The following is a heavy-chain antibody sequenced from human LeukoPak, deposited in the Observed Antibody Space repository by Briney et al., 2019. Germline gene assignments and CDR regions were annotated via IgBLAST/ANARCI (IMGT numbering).Heavy chain of an antibody. CDR3: ARGFVLRYFDWLPYFDY. Sequence: PSETLSLTCTVSGGSISSYYWSWIRQPPGKGLEWIGYIYYSGSTNYNPSLKSRVTISVDTSKNQFSLKLSSVTAADTAVYYCARGFVLRYFDWLPYFDYWGQGTLVTVSS. V-gene: IGHV4-59*12. CDR1: GGSISSYY. J-gene: IGHJ4*02. CDR2: IYYSGST. D-gene: IGHD3-9*01.